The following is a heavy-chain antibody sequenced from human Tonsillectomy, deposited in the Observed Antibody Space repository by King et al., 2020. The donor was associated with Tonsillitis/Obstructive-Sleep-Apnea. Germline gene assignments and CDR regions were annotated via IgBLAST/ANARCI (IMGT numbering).Heavy chain of an antibody. V-gene: IGHV5-10-1*03. Sequence: VQLVESGAEVKKPGESLRISCKGSGYSFTSYWISWVRQMPGKGLEWMGRIDPSDSYTNYSPSFQGHVTISADKSISTAYLQWSSLKASDTAMYYWARHGYYYDNSGHNFGYWGQGTLVTVSS. J-gene: IGHJ4*02. CDR3: ARHGYYYDNSGHNFGY. CDR2: IDPSDSYT. CDR1: GYSFTSYW. D-gene: IGHD3-22*01.